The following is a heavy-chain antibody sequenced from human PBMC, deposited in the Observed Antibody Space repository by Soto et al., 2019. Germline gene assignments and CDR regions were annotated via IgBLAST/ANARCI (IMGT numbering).Heavy chain of an antibody. CDR1: GYTFTSYG. V-gene: IGHV1-18*01. J-gene: IGHJ4*02. CDR3: ARDRPPFNSGPYPDFDY. Sequence: ASVKVSCKASGYTFTSYGISWVRQAPGQGLEWMGWISAYNGNTNYAQKLQGRVTMTTDTSTSTAYMELRSLRSDDTAVYYCARDRPPFNSGPYPDFDYWGQGTLVTVSS. CDR2: ISAYNGNT. D-gene: IGHD5-12*01.